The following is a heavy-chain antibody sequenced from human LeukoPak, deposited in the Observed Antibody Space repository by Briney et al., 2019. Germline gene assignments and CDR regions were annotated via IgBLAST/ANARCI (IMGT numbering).Heavy chain of an antibody. J-gene: IGHJ4*02. CDR3: AREYSYGSIDY. CDR1: GGSISSYY. CDR2: IYYSGST. V-gene: IGHV4-59*01. Sequence: SETLSLTCTVSGGSISSYYWSWIRQPPGKGLEWIGYIYYSGSTNYNPSLKSRVTISVDTSKNQFFLKLSSVTAADTAVYYCAREYSYGSIDYWGQGTLVTVSS. D-gene: IGHD5-18*01.